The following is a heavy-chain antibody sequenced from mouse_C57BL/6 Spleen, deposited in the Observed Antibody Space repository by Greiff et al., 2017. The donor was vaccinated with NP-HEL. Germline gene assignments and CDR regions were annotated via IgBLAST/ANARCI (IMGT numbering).Heavy chain of an antibody. Sequence: DVMLVASGGGLVKPGGSLKLSCAASGFTFSDYGMHWVRQAPEKGLEWVAYISSGSSTIYYADTVKGRFTISRDNAKNTLFLQRTSLRSEDTAMYYCAINRGYYAMDYWGQGTSVTVSS. CDR3: AINRGYYAMDY. D-gene: IGHD6-1*01. CDR2: ISSGSSTI. CDR1: GFTFSDYG. J-gene: IGHJ4*01. V-gene: IGHV5-17*01.